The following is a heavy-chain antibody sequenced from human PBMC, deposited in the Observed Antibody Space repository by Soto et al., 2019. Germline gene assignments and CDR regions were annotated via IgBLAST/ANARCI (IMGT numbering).Heavy chain of an antibody. Sequence: QVQLVESGGGVVQPGRSLRLSCAASGFSFSSYGMRWVRQAPGKGLARVAVISYDGSNKYYADSVKGRFTISRDNSKNTLYLQMNSLRAEDTAVYYCAKQGGPVAGTPYYYYGMDVWGQGTTVTVSS. CDR2: ISYDGSNK. CDR1: GFSFSSYG. CDR3: AKQGGPVAGTPYYYYGMDV. D-gene: IGHD6-19*01. J-gene: IGHJ6*02. V-gene: IGHV3-30*18.